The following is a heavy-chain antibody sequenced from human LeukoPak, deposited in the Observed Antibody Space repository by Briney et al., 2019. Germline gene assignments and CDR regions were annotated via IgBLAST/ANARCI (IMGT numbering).Heavy chain of an antibody. Sequence: GGSLRLSCAASGFTFSSYAMHWVRQAPGKGLEWVAVISYDGSNKYYADSVKGRFTISRDNSKNTLYLQMNSLRSDDTAVYYCARDSNGQGILFASNPRDWYFDLWGRGTLVTVSS. V-gene: IGHV3-30*04. CDR2: ISYDGSNK. J-gene: IGHJ2*01. CDR1: GFTFSSYA. D-gene: IGHD3-22*01. CDR3: ARDSNGQGILFASNPRDWYFDL.